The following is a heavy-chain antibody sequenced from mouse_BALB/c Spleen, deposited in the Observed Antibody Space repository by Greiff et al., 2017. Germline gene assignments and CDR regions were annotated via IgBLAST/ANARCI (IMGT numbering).Heavy chain of an antibody. J-gene: IGHJ2*01. CDR3: ARRPYGYDEVYFDY. CDR1: GFTFSSYG. Sequence: EVKLMESGGDLVKPGGSLKLSCAASGFTFSSYGMAWVRQTPDKRLEWVATISSGGSYTYYPDSVKGRFTISRDNAKNTLYLQMSSLKSEDTAMYYCARRPYGYDEVYFDYWGQGTTLTVSS. CDR2: ISSGGSYT. D-gene: IGHD2-14*01. V-gene: IGHV5-6*02.